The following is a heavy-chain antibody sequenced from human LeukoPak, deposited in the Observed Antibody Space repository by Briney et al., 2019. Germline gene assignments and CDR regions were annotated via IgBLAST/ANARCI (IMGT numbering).Heavy chain of an antibody. CDR3: TTLYYGSGSYFYYFDY. CDR2: IKSKTDGGTT. J-gene: IGHJ4*02. CDR1: GFTFSNAW. D-gene: IGHD3-10*01. Sequence: PGGSLRLSCAASGFTFSNAWMSWVRQAPGKGLEWVGRIKSKTDGGTTDYAAPVKGRFTTSRDDSKNTLYLQMNSLKTEDTAVYYCTTLYYGSGSYFYYFDYWGQGTLVTVSS. V-gene: IGHV3-15*01.